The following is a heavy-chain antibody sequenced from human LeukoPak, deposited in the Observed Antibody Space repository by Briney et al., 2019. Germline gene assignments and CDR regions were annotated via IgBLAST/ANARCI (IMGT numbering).Heavy chain of an antibody. CDR2: IKLDGSDK. CDR3: VRGYSYGFVFDY. CDR1: GFTFSSYW. J-gene: IGHJ4*02. V-gene: IGHV3-7*01. D-gene: IGHD5-18*01. Sequence: GGSLRLSCAASGFTFSSYWMSWVRQAPGKGLEWVANIKLDGSDKYYVDPVKGRFTISRDNAKNSLDLQMNSLRGEDTAVYFCVRGYSYGFVFDYWGQGTLVTVSS.